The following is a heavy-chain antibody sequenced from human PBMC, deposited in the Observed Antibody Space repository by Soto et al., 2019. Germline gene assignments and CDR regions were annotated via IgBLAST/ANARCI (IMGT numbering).Heavy chain of an antibody. CDR3: ARDPGIAARNADIWTAP. V-gene: IGHV3-21*01. Sequence: GGSLRLSCAASGFPCSSYSMNLVRQSPGKGLEWVSSISSSSSYIYYADSVKGRFTISRDNAKNSLYLQMNSLRAEDTAVYYCARDPGIAARNADIWTAPWGKGRLVTV. CDR2: ISSSSSYI. J-gene: IGHJ5*02. D-gene: IGHD6-6*01. CDR1: GFPCSSYS.